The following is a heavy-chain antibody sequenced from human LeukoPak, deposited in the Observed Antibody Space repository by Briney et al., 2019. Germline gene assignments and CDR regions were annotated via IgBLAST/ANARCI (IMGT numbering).Heavy chain of an antibody. CDR2: INSDGSST. Sequence: PVGSLRLSCAASGFTFSSYWMHWVRQAPGKGLVWVSRINSDGSSTSYADSVKGRFTISRDNAKNTLYLQMNSLRAEDTAVYYCARDGIAARPPYFDYWGQGTLVTVSS. D-gene: IGHD6-6*01. CDR3: ARDGIAARPPYFDY. J-gene: IGHJ4*02. CDR1: GFTFSSYW. V-gene: IGHV3-74*01.